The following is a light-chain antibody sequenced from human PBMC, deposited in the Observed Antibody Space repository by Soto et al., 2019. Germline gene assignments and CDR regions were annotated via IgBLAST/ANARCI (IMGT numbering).Light chain of an antibody. V-gene: IGKV3-15*01. CDR2: GAS. CDR3: QQSNSWPRT. Sequence: DIEMTQSPATLSVSPGERATLSCRASQSVTDNLAWYQHKPGQAPRLLIYGASTRASGIPARFSGSGSGTDFTLTISSLQSEDFAVYYCQQSNSWPRTFGQGTKVDI. CDR1: QSVTDN. J-gene: IGKJ1*01.